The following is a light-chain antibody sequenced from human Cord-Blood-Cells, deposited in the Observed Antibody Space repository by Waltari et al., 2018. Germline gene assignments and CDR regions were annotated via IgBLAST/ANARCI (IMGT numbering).Light chain of an antibody. V-gene: IGKV4-1*01. Sequence: DIVMTQSPDSLAVSLGERATINCKSSQRVLYSSNNKNYLAWYQQKPGQPPKLLIYWASTRESGVPDRFSGSGSGTDFTLTISSLQAEDVAVYYCQQYNNWPPWTFGQGTKVEIK. CDR3: QQYNNWPPWT. CDR2: WAS. J-gene: IGKJ1*01. CDR1: QRVLYSSNNKNY.